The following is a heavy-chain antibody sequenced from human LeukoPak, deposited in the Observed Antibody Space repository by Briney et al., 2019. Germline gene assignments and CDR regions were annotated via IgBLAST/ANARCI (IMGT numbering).Heavy chain of an antibody. CDR1: GGSFSGYY. Sequence: SETLSLTCAVYGGSFSGYYWSWIRQPPGKGLEWIGEINHSGSTNYNPSLKSRVTISVDTSKNQFSLKLSSVTAADTAVYYRARVRRTFRWMIGPGFDYWGQGTLATVSS. V-gene: IGHV4-34*01. J-gene: IGHJ4*02. CDR3: ARVRRTFRWMIGPGFDY. D-gene: IGHD3-10*02. CDR2: INHSGST.